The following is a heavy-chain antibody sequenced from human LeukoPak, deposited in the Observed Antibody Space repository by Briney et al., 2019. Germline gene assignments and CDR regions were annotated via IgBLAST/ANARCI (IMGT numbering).Heavy chain of an antibody. D-gene: IGHD2-15*01. CDR3: ARRVDSTRWFDP. CDR2: ISGDGTTT. J-gene: IGHJ5*02. CDR1: GFTFSTYS. Sequence: GGSLRLSCAASGFTFSTYSFTWVRQAPGEGPVWVSRISGDGTTTIYADPVKGRFTISRDNAKNTLYLQMNSLRAEDTAVYYCARRVDSTRWFDPWGQGTLVTVSS. V-gene: IGHV3-74*01.